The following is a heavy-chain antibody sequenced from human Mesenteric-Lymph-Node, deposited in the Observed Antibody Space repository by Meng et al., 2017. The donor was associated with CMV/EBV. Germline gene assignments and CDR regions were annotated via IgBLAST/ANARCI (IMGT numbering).Heavy chain of an antibody. V-gene: IGHV1-18*01. CDR2: NNNYNDNT. J-gene: IGHJ4*02. Sequence: CENAAYTLTSYGTSWVGQAPGQEREGRGGNNNYNDNTNYEQKFKGRVTMTTDTTTSTAYMEVRSLKSDDAAVYYCARSLSPDYFDYWGQGTLVTVSS. CDR3: ARSLSPDYFDY. CDR1: AYTLTSYG.